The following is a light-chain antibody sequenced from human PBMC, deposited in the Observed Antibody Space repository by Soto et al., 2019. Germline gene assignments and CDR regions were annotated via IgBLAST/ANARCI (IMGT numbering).Light chain of an antibody. V-gene: IGKV3-15*01. CDR1: QSVSTD. Sequence: IVMTQSPATLSVSLGERATLSCRASQSVSTDLAWYQQKPGQAPRLLIFGASTRATGIPARFSGSGSGTEFILTISRLEPEDFAVYYCQQYVRAPWTFGQGTKVEIK. CDR2: GAS. J-gene: IGKJ1*01. CDR3: QQYVRAPWT.